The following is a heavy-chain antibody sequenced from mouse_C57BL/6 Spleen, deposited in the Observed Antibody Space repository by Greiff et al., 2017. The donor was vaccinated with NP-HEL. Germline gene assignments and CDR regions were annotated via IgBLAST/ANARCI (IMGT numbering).Heavy chain of an antibody. V-gene: IGHV5-17*01. J-gene: IGHJ2*01. Sequence: VQLKESGGGLVKPGGSLKLSCAASGFTFSDYGMHWVRQAPEKGLEWVAYISSGSSTIYYADTVKGRFTISRDNAKNTLFLQMTSLRSEDTAMYYCARPWRGSFFDYWGQGTTLTVSS. CDR1: GFTFSDYG. CDR2: ISSGSSTI. CDR3: ARPWRGSFFDY.